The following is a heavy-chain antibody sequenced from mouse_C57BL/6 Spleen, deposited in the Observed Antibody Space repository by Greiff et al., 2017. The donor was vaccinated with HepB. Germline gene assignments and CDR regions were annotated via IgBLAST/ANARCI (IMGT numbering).Heavy chain of an antibody. D-gene: IGHD4-1*01. CDR2: INPSSGYT. Sequence: QVQLQQSGAELARPGASVKMSCKASGYTFTSYTMHWVKQRPGQGLEWIGYINPSSGYTKYNQKFKDKATLTADKSSSTAYMQLSSLTSEDSAVYYCAREETGTFDYWGQGTTLTVSS. CDR1: GYTFTSYT. CDR3: AREETGTFDY. V-gene: IGHV1-4*01. J-gene: IGHJ2*01.